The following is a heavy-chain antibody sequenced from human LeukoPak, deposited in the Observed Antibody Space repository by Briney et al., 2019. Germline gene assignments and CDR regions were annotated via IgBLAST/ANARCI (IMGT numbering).Heavy chain of an antibody. Sequence: ASVKVSCKASGYTVTNYGVSWVRQAPGQGLEWMGWIGAYNGNTNYAQKLRGRVTMTTDTSTSTAYMELRSLRSDDTAVYYCARDRRSSSSNSILFGYWGQGTVVTVSS. CDR1: GYTVTNYG. D-gene: IGHD6-6*01. CDR3: ARDRRSSSSNSILFGY. J-gene: IGHJ4*02. CDR2: IGAYNGNT. V-gene: IGHV1-18*01.